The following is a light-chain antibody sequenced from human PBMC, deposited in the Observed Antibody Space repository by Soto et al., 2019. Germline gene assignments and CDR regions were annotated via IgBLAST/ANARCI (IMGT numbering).Light chain of an antibody. CDR3: QQYNQWPLT. CDR1: QSVGYH. J-gene: IGKJ4*01. CDR2: GES. Sequence: EIVMTQSPGTLSVSPGERATLSCRASQSVGYHLAWYQQKPGQAPRLLIYGESTRATAIPARFSGSGSGTEYTLTISSLQSEDSAVYYSQQYNQWPLTFGGGTKVEIK. V-gene: IGKV3D-15*01.